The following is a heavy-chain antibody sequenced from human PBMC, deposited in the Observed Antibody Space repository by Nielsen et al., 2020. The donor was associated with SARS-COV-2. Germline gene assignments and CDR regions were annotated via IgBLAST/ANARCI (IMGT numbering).Heavy chain of an antibody. CDR1: RFTFSSYD. V-gene: IGHV3-30*18. CDR3: AKAYSSGWYWCLDY. J-gene: IGHJ4*02. CDR2: ISYDGTNK. D-gene: IGHD6-19*01. Sequence: GESLKISCAASRFTFSSYDMHWVRQAPGKGLEWVAAISYDGTNKKFADSVKGRFTISRDNSKNTLYLQMNSLRADDTALYYCAKAYSSGWYWCLDYWGQGNLVTVSS.